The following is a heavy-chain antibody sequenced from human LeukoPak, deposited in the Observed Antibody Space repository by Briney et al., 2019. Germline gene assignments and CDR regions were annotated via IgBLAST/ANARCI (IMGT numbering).Heavy chain of an antibody. CDR3: ARDEGADFWSGYSYYYYGMDV. J-gene: IGHJ6*02. D-gene: IGHD3-3*01. CDR1: GFTFSDYY. V-gene: IGHV3-11*01. CDR2: ISSSGSTI. Sequence: PGGSLRVSCAASGFTFSDYYMSWIRQAPRKGLEWVSYISSSGSTIYYADSVKGRFTISRDNAKNSLYLQMNSLRAEDTAVYYCARDEGADFWSGYSYYYYGMDVWGQGTTVTVSS.